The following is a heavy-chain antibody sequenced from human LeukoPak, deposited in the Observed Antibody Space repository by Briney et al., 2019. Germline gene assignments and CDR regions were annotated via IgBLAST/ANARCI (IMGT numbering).Heavy chain of an antibody. Sequence: GESLKISCKGSGYSFTCYWIGWVRQMPGKGLEWMGIIYPGDSDTRYSPSFQGQVTISADKSISTAYLQWSSLKASDTAMYYCARAYYYGSGSYYNVGYWGQGTLVTVSS. CDR3: ARAYYYGSGSYYNVGY. CDR2: IYPGDSDT. V-gene: IGHV5-51*01. CDR1: GYSFTCYW. D-gene: IGHD3-10*01. J-gene: IGHJ4*02.